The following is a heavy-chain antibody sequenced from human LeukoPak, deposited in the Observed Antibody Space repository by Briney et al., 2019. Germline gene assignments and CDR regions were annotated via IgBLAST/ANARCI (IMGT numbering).Heavy chain of an antibody. Sequence: PGGSLRLSCAAPGFIFGNYAIHWVRQAPGKGLEWVSLISGGGGSTFYADSVKGRFTISRDNSKNSLSLQMSSLRSEDTALYYCARESETSGWYDYWGQGTLVTVSS. CDR2: ISGGGGST. V-gene: IGHV3-43*02. CDR1: GFIFGNYA. CDR3: ARESETSGWYDY. J-gene: IGHJ4*02. D-gene: IGHD6-19*01.